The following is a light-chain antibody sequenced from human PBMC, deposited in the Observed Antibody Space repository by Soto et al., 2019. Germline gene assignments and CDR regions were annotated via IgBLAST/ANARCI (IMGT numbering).Light chain of an antibody. Sequence: QAVVTQEPSLTVSPGGTVTLTCGSSTGAVTSNHHPYWFQQKAGQAPRTLIYDTSNQHSWTPARFSGSLLGDKAALTLSGAQPEDDAQYYCLLSYNAARVFGGGTKLTVL. CDR1: TGAVTSNHH. V-gene: IGLV7-46*01. CDR2: DTS. J-gene: IGLJ2*01. CDR3: LLSYNAARV.